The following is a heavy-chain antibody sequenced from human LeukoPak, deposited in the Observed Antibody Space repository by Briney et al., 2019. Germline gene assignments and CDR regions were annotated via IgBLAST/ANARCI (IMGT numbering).Heavy chain of an antibody. V-gene: IGHV3-23*01. J-gene: IGHJ4*02. Sequence: GGSLRLSCAASGFTFSSHAMSWVRQAPGKGLGWVSAISGSGVSTYYADSVKGRLTISRDNSKNTLYLQMNSLRAEDTAVYYCAKLKIVAGGYFDYWGQGTLVTVSS. D-gene: IGHD2-21*01. CDR3: AKLKIVAGGYFDY. CDR2: ISGSGVST. CDR1: GFTFSSHA.